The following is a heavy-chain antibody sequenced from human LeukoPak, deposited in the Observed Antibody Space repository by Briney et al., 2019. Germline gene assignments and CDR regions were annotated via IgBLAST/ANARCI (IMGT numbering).Heavy chain of an antibody. CDR3: ARVISGELPTNNWFDP. CDR2: IYTSGST. Sequence: PSETLSLTCTASGGSISSYYWSWIRQPAGKGLEWIGRIYTSGSTNYNPSLKSRVTMSVDTSKNQFSLKLSSVTAADTAVYYCARVISGELPTNNWFDPWGQGTLVTVSS. D-gene: IGHD1-26*01. CDR1: GGSISSYY. J-gene: IGHJ5*02. V-gene: IGHV4-4*07.